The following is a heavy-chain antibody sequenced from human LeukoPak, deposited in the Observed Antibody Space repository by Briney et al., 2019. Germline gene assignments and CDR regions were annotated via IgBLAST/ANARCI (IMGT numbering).Heavy chain of an antibody. Sequence: GGSLRLSCAASGFTFSSYAMHWVRQAPGKGLEWVAVISYDGSNKYYAGSVKGRFTISRDNSKNTLYLQMNSLRAEDTAVYYGVLGYCSSTSCSSTPIDYWGQGTLVTVSS. D-gene: IGHD2-2*01. CDR1: GFTFSSYA. J-gene: IGHJ4*02. CDR2: ISYDGSNK. CDR3: VLGYCSSTSCSSTPIDY. V-gene: IGHV3-30-3*01.